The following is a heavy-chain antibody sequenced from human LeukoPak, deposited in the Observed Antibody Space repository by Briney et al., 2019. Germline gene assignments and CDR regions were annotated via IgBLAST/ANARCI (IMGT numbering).Heavy chain of an antibody. J-gene: IGHJ4*02. CDR1: GYTLSDYG. D-gene: IGHD2-8*01. CDR2: ITTYNGNR. Sequence: ASVKVSCKASGYTLSDYGISWVRQAPGQGLEWVGWITTYNGNRKYAEKFQGRVTMTTDTSTSTYYTEMRSLRSDDTAIYYCARDCSNGVCFPRDYWGQGTQITVST. V-gene: IGHV1-18*01. CDR3: ARDCSNGVCFPRDY.